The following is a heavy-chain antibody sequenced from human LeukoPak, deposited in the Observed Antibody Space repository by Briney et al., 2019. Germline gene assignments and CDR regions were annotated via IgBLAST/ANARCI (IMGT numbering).Heavy chain of an antibody. V-gene: IGHV3-7*04. CDR1: GFTFSSYW. CDR3: ARAASLRQDTFDI. D-gene: IGHD3-3*01. Sequence: GGSLRLSCAASGFTFSSYWMSWVRQAPGKGLEWVANIKHDGSKKYYVDSVTGRFTISRDNAKNSLYLHMNSLRTEDTARYYCARAASLRQDTFDIWGQGTMVTVSS. CDR2: IKHDGSKK. J-gene: IGHJ3*02.